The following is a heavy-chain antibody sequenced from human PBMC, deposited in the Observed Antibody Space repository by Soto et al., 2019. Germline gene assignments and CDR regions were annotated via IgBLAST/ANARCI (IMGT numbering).Heavy chain of an antibody. CDR1: GFTFSSYG. J-gene: IGHJ6*03. V-gene: IGHV3-30*18. CDR2: ISYDGSNK. D-gene: IGHD6-19*01. Sequence: GGSLRLSCAASGFTFSSYGMHWVRQAPGKGLEWVAVISYDGSNKYYADSVKGRFTISRDNSKNTLYLQMNSLRAEDTAVYYCAKAKYSSGWYVGYYYYYMDVWGKGTTVTVSS. CDR3: AKAKYSSGWYVGYYYYYMDV.